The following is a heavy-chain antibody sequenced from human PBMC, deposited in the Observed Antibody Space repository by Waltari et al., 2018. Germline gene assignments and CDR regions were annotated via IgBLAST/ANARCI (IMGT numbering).Heavy chain of an antibody. CDR1: GYTFTGYY. CDR2: INPNSGGT. Sequence: QVQLVQSGAEVKKPGASVKVSCKASGYTFTGYYMHWVRQAPGQGLEWMGRINPNSGGTNYAQKFQGRVTMTRDTSISTAYMELSRLGSDDTAVYYCARERGYSGYDRSGYFDYWGQGTLVTVSS. CDR3: ARERGYSGYDRSGYFDY. V-gene: IGHV1-2*06. J-gene: IGHJ4*02. D-gene: IGHD5-12*01.